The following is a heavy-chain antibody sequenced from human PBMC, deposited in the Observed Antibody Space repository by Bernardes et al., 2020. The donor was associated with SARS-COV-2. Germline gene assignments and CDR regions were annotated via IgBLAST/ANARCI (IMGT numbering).Heavy chain of an antibody. D-gene: IGHD6-19*01. CDR1: GFTFSSYG. CDR2: ITGYIANA. J-gene: IGHJ4*02. V-gene: IGHV1-18*04. CDR3: ARNRGRSGWYPLDY. Sequence: ASVKVSCKASGFTFSSYGITWVRQAPGQGLEWMGWITGYIANANYAQNLQDRVTMTVDTSTNTAYLELRSLTSDDTAVYYCARNRGRSGWYPLDYWGQGTLVTVSS.